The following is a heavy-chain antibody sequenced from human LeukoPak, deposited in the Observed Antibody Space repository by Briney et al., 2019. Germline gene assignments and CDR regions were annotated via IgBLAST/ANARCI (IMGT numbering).Heavy chain of an antibody. D-gene: IGHD3-10*01. V-gene: IGHV4-59*01. CDR1: GGSISSYY. CDR2: IYYSGST. CDR3: ARITGFGEFLYYYGMDV. Sequence: SETLSLTCTVSGGSISSYYWSWIRQPPGKGLEWIGYIYYSGSTNYNPSLKSRVTISVDTSKNQFSLKLSSVTAADTAVYYCARITGFGEFLYYYGMDVWGKGTTVTVSS. J-gene: IGHJ6*04.